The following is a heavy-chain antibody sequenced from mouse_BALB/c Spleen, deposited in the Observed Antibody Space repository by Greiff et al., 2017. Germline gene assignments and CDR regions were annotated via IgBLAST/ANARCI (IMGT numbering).Heavy chain of an antibody. CDR3: ARDRTTGSYAMDY. CDR2: ISDGGSYT. J-gene: IGHJ4*01. V-gene: IGHV5-4*02. CDR1: GFTFSDYY. D-gene: IGHD1-1*01. Sequence: EVQRVESGGGLVKPGGSLKLSCAASGFTFSDYYMYWVRQTPEKRLEWVATISDGGSYTYYPDSVKGRFTISRDNAKNNLYLQMSSLKSEDTAMYYCARDRTTGSYAMDYWGQGTSVTVSS.